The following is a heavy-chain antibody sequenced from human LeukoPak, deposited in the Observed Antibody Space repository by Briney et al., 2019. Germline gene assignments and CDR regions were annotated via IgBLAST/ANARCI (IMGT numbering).Heavy chain of an antibody. CDR1: GYTFTSYG. CDR2: ISAYNGNT. D-gene: IGHD6-19*01. J-gene: IGHJ5*02. CDR3: ARASKKGYSSGWGNNWFDP. V-gene: IGHV1-18*01. Sequence: ASVKVSFKASGYTFTSYGISWVRQAPGQGLEWMGWISAYNGNTNYAQKLQGRVTMTTDTSTSTACMELRSLRSDDTAVYYCARASKKGYSSGWGNNWFDPWGQGTLVTVSS.